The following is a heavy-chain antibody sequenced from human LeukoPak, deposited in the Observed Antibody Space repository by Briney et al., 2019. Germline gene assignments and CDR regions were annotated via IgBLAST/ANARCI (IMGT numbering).Heavy chain of an antibody. J-gene: IGHJ4*02. Sequence: SETLSLTCTVSGGSISSYYWSWIRQPPGKGLEWIGYIYYSGSTNYNPSLKSRVTISVDTSKNQFSLKLSSVTAADTAVYYCATLASGAGDTDYWGQGTLVTVSS. D-gene: IGHD1-26*01. V-gene: IGHV4-59*08. CDR1: GGSISSYY. CDR2: IYYSGST. CDR3: ATLASGAGDTDY.